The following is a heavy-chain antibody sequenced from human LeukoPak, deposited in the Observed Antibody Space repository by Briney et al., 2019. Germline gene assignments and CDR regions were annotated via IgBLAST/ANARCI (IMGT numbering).Heavy chain of an antibody. CDR1: GYTFTSYG. CDR2: ISAYNGNT. Sequence: ASVKVSCKASGYTFTSYGISWVRQAPGQGLEWMGWISAYNGNTNYAQKLQGRVTITTDTSTSTAYMELRSLRSDDTAVYYCARYVGGYGSGSYFIDYWGQGTLVTVSS. D-gene: IGHD3-10*01. V-gene: IGHV1-18*01. CDR3: ARYVGGYGSGSYFIDY. J-gene: IGHJ4*02.